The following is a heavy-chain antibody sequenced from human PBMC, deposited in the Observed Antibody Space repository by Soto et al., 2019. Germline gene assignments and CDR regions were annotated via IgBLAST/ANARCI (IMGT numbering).Heavy chain of an antibody. J-gene: IGHJ2*01. Sequence: QVQLLQSGAEVKKPGTSVRVSCRASGYTFKDYDINWVRRAPGQGLEWMGWMNPNSGNTAYARKFHDRITMTRSVAARTAFMELSSLTPEDTAFYCCARRMTWSMLCFDRCGSCTQVTVFS. D-gene: IGHD2-8*02. CDR2: MNPNSGNT. CDR3: ARRMTWSMLCFDR. V-gene: IGHV1-8*01. CDR1: GYTFKDYD.